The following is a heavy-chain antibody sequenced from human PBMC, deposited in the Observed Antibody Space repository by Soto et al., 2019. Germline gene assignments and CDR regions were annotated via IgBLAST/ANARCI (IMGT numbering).Heavy chain of an antibody. D-gene: IGHD2-15*01. CDR2: IRNKANSYAT. J-gene: IGHJ4*02. CDR3: TSHSPEDMIRK. V-gene: IGHV3-73*02. CDR1: GFTFSSSA. Sequence: EVQLVESGGGLVQPGGSLKLSCAASGFTFSSSAVHWVRQASGKGLEWVGRIRNKANSYATAYAASLKGRFMISRDDSKNTAYLQMNSLKTEDTAVYYCTSHSPEDMIRKWGQGTLVTVSS.